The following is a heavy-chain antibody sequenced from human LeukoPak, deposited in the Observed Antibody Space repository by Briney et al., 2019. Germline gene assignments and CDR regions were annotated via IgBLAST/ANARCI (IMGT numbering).Heavy chain of an antibody. J-gene: IGHJ6*02. Sequence: GRSLRLSCAASGFTFSSYDMHWVRQAPGKGLEWVAVISYDGSNKYYADSAKGRFTISRDNSKNTLYLQMNSLRAEDTAVYYCAKMDKKEYSSGWYAYYYYGMDVWGQGTTVTVSS. CDR1: GFTFSSYD. V-gene: IGHV3-30*18. D-gene: IGHD6-19*01. CDR2: ISYDGSNK. CDR3: AKMDKKEYSSGWYAYYYYGMDV.